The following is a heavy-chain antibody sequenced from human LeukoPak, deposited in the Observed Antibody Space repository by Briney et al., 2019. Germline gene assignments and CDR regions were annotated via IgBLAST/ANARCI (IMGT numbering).Heavy chain of an antibody. CDR2: INHSGST. J-gene: IGHJ5*02. CDR1: GGSFSGYY. CDR3: ARRSDWFDP. V-gene: IGHV4-34*01. Sequence: SETLSLTCAVYGGSFSGYYWSWIRQPPGKGLEWIGEINHSGSTNYNPSLKSRVTISVDTSKNQFSLKLSSVTAADTAVYYCARRSDWFDPWGQGTLVTVSS.